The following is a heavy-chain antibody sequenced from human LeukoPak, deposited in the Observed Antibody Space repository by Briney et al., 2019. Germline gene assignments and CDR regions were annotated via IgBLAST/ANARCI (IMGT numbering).Heavy chain of an antibody. Sequence: PSETLSLTCAVYGGSFSGYYWSWIRQTPGKGLEWIGEINDSVSTNYNPSLKSRATMSVDTSKNQFSLKLSSVTAADTAVYYCARGRIAKIVVVHSFSYGMDVWGQGTTVTVSS. V-gene: IGHV4-34*01. CDR3: ARGRIAKIVVVHSFSYGMDV. CDR2: INDSVST. D-gene: IGHD3-22*01. J-gene: IGHJ6*02. CDR1: GGSFSGYY.